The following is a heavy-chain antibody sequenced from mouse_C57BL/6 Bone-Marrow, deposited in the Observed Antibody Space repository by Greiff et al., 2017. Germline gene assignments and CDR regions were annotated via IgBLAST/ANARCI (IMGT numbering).Heavy chain of an antibody. CDR1: GYTFTSYW. V-gene: IGHV1-64*01. CDR2: IHPNSGST. J-gene: IGHJ1*03. D-gene: IGHD1-1*01. Sequence: QVQLQQPGAELVKPGASVKLSCKASGYTFTSYWMHWVKQRPGQGLEWIGMIHPNSGSTNYNEKFKSKATLTVDKSSSTAYMQLSSLTSEDSAVYYCARRDYYYGSSPWCFDVWGRGTTVTVSS. CDR3: ARRDYYYGSSPWCFDV.